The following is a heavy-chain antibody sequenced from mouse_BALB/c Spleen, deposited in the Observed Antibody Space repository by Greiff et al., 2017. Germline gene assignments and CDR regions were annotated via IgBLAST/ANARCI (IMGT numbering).Heavy chain of an antibody. J-gene: IGHJ2*01. CDR1: GFTFSSFG. Sequence: EVQLVESGGGLVQPGGSRKLSCAASGFTFSSFGMHWVRQAPEKGLEWVAYISSGSSTIYYADTVKGRFTISRDNPKNTLFLQLTSLRSEDTAMYYCARKGVFTTAVDDWGEGTTLTVSS. CDR3: ARKGVFTTAVDD. V-gene: IGHV5-17*02. D-gene: IGHD1-2*01. CDR2: ISSGSSTI.